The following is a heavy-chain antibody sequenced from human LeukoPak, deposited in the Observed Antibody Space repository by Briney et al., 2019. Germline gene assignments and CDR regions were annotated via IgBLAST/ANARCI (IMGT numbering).Heavy chain of an antibody. CDR2: SNPNSGGT. V-gene: IGHV1-2*02. CDR1: GYTFTGYY. Sequence: GASVKVSCKASGYTFTGYYIQWVRQAPGQGLEWMGWSNPNSGGTDYAQKFQGRVTMSRDTSISTAYMELSRLRSDDTAVYYCARDPYDDYVFDYWGQGTLVTVSS. J-gene: IGHJ4*02. CDR3: ARDPYDDYVFDY. D-gene: IGHD4-17*01.